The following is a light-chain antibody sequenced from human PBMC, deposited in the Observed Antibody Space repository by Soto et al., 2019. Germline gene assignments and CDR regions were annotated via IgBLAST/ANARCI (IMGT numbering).Light chain of an antibody. CDR3: GSWDSSLSAYV. Sequence: VLTQPPSVSAAPGQKVTTSCSGSSSNIGGNSVSWYQQLPGTAPKLLIYDDNKRPSGIPDRFSGSKSGTSATLGITGFQTGDEADYYCGSWDSSLSAYVFGTGTKVTVL. J-gene: IGLJ1*01. V-gene: IGLV1-51*01. CDR2: DDN. CDR1: SSNIGGNS.